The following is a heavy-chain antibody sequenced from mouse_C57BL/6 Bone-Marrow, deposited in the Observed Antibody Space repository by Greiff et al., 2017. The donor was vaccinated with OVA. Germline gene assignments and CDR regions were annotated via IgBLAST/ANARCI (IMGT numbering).Heavy chain of an antibody. CDR3: ARSSYSNYGYFGV. J-gene: IGHJ1*03. CDR2: LDPSAGFT. V-gene: IGHV1-69*01. CDR1: GYTFTSYW. Sequence: QVQLQQPGAELVMPGASVKLSCKASGYTFTSYWMPWVKQRPGQGLEWIGELDPSAGFTNSNHKFKGKSTLTVDKSSSTAYMQLSSLTSEDSAVYYCARSSYSNYGYFGVWGTGTTVTVSS. D-gene: IGHD2-12*01.